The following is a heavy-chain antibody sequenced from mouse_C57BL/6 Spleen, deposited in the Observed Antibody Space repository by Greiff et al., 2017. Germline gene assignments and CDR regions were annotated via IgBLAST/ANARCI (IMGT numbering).Heavy chain of an antibody. CDR2: IYPRDGST. CDR1: GYTFTSYD. J-gene: IGHJ3*01. CDR3: ARDSNYVGFAY. D-gene: IGHD2-5*01. Sequence: QVQLQQSGPELVKPGASVKLSCKASGYTFTSYDINWVKQRPGQGLEWIGWIYPRDGSTKYNEKFKGKATLTVDTSSSTAYMELHSLTSEDSAVYFCARDSNYVGFAYWGQGTLVTVSA. V-gene: IGHV1-85*01.